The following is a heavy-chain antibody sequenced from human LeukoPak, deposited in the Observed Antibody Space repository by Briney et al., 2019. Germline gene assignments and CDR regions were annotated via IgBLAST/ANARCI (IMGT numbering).Heavy chain of an antibody. CDR1: GFPFGRYA. CDR3: AKSRGGSFPGGFDP. Sequence: GGSLRLSCTASGFPFGRYAMTWVRQAPGKGLEWVSGISGSGGKTYYADSVKGRFTISRDNSKNTLYLQMNSLRVEDTAIYYCAKSRGGSFPGGFDPWGHGTLVTISS. V-gene: IGHV3-23*01. J-gene: IGHJ5*02. CDR2: ISGSGGKT. D-gene: IGHD3-10*01.